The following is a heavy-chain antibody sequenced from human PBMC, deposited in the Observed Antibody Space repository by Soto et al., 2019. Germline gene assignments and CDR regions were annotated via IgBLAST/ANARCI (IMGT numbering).Heavy chain of an antibody. CDR3: ARDPHYYDSSGYPYY. Sequence: ASVKVSCKASGYTFTSYYMHWVQEAPGQGLEWMGIINPSGGSTSYAQKFQGRVTMTRDTSTSTVYMELSSLRSEDTAVYYCARDPHYYDSSGYPYYWGQGTLVTVSS. V-gene: IGHV1-46*01. D-gene: IGHD3-22*01. CDR1: GYTFTSYY. J-gene: IGHJ4*02. CDR2: INPSGGST.